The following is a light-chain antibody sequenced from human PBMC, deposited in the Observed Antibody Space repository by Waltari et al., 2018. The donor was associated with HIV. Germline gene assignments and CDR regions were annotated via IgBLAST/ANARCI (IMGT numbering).Light chain of an antibody. CDR3: SSYTGSSTYV. Sequence: QSALTQPASVSGSPGHSITISCTGPGRDIGGYDYVSWYQQHPGKAPKLMIYEVTNRPSGVSNRFSGSKSGNTASLTISGLQAEDEADYYCSSYTGSSTYVFGTGTKVTVL. J-gene: IGLJ1*01. V-gene: IGLV2-14*01. CDR2: EVT. CDR1: GRDIGGYDY.